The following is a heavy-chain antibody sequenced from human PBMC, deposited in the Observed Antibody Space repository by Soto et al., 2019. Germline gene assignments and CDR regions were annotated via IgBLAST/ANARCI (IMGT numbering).Heavy chain of an antibody. CDR2: IKQDGSEK. CDR3: ARQEYTTTWYVEY. J-gene: IGHJ4*02. CDR1: GFTFSSYW. D-gene: IGHD6-13*01. V-gene: IGHV3-7*03. Sequence: GGSLRLSCAASGFTFSSYWMSWVRQAPGKGLEWVANIKQDGSEKYYADSVKGRFTISRDNSKNTLCLQMNSLRAEDTAVYYCARQEYTTTWYVEYWGQGTLVTVSS.